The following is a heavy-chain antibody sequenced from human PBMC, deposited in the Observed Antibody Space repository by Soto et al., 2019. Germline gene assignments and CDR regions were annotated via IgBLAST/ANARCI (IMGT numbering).Heavy chain of an antibody. Sequence: EVQLVQSGAEVKKPGESLKISCRGSGYSFTSYWIGWVRQMPGKGLEWMGIIYPGDSDTRYSPSFQGQVTISADKSISTAYLQWSSLKASDTAMYYCASGKDYDDSSGYRKLSYYFDYWGQGTLVTVSS. J-gene: IGHJ4*02. D-gene: IGHD3-22*01. CDR2: IYPGDSDT. CDR3: ASGKDYDDSSGYRKLSYYFDY. CDR1: GYSFTSYW. V-gene: IGHV5-51*01.